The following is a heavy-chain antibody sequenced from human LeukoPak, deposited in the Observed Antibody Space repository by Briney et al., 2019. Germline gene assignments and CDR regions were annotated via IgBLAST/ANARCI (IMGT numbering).Heavy chain of an antibody. CDR2: INPDSGAT. Sequence: ASVKVSCKASGYTFTGYYLHWVRQAPGQGLEWMGWINPDSGATDYAQKFQGRVTLTRDTSITTAYMELSRLTPDDTAVYYCAREGSSAINTNCFDPWGQGTLVAVSS. J-gene: IGHJ5*02. CDR3: AREGSSAINTNCFDP. D-gene: IGHD5-12*01. CDR1: GYTFTGYY. V-gene: IGHV1-2*02.